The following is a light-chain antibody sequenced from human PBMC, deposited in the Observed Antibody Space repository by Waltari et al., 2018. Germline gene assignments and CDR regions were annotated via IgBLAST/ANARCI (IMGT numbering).Light chain of an antibody. CDR1: DSNIGANS. CDR2: SSN. V-gene: IGLV1-44*01. J-gene: IGLJ1*01. CDR3: AAWDDRLDSYV. Sequence: QSVLTQAPSASGTPGRGVTVSCSGSDSNIGANSVTWYHPVPGAAPKVLIYSSNQRPSGAPDRFSGSKSGTSASLAISGLRSEDEADYYCAAWDDRLDSYVFGTGTRVTVL.